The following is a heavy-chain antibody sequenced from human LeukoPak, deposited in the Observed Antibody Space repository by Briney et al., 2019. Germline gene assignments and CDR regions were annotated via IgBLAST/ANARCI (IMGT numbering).Heavy chain of an antibody. Sequence: GGSLRLSCAASGFTFSSYGMHWVRQAPGKGLEWVAFIRYDGSNKYYADSVKGRFTISRDNSKNTLYLQINSLRAEDTAVYYCAKDPPTSGYLGSVLRDYWGQGTLVTVSS. CDR3: AKDPPTSGYLGSVLRDY. CDR2: IRYDGSNK. V-gene: IGHV3-30*02. J-gene: IGHJ4*02. CDR1: GFTFSSYG. D-gene: IGHD3-3*01.